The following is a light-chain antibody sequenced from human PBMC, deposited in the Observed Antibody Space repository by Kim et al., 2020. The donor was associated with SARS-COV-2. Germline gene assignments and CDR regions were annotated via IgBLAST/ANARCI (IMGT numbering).Light chain of an antibody. V-gene: IGKV3-15*01. CDR1: QTINNR. J-gene: IGKJ1*01. Sequence: SPGERATLSCRASQTINNRLVWYQHKPGQAPRRLIYDATTRATGVPARFVGSGSETDYTLTINSLQSEDFAVYYCQQSNDWPPLTFGQGTKVDIK. CDR2: DAT. CDR3: QQSNDWPPLT.